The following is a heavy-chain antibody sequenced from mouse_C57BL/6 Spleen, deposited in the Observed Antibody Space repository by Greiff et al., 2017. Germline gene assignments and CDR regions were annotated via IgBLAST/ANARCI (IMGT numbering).Heavy chain of an antibody. D-gene: IGHD2-4*01. V-gene: IGHV1-64*01. Sequence: QVQLQQPGAELVKPGASVKLSCKASGYTFTSYWMHWVKQRPGQGLEWIGMIHPNSGSTNYNEKFKSKATLTVDESSSTAYMQLISLTSEDSAVYDCESGITPLGYAMDYWGQGTSVTVSS. J-gene: IGHJ4*01. CDR2: IHPNSGST. CDR1: GYTFTSYW. CDR3: ESGITPLGYAMDY.